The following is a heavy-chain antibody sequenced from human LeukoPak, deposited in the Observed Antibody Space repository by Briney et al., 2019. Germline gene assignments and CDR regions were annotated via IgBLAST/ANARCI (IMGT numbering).Heavy chain of an antibody. Sequence: GGSLRLSCAASGFTFSGSAMHWVRQASGKGLEWVGRIRSKANSYATAYAASVKGRFTISRDDSKNTAYLQMNSLKTEDTAVYYCTTGARVVYFDYWGQGTLVTVSS. D-gene: IGHD6-25*01. CDR2: IRSKANSYAT. J-gene: IGHJ4*02. CDR1: GFTFSGSA. CDR3: TTGARVVYFDY. V-gene: IGHV3-73*01.